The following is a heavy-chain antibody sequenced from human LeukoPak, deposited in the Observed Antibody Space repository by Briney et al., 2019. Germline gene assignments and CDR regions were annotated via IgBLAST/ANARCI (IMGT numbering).Heavy chain of an antibody. CDR1: GYSFTGYY. V-gene: IGHV1-2*02. J-gene: IGHJ5*02. CDR2: INPNSGGT. Sequence: GASVKVSCKASGYSFTGYYMHWVRQAPGQGLEWMGWINPNSGGTNYAQKFQGRVTMTRDTSISTAYMELSRLRSDDTAVYYCARGPYSSSWYWFDPWGQGTLVTVSS. CDR3: ARGPYSSSWYWFDP. D-gene: IGHD6-13*01.